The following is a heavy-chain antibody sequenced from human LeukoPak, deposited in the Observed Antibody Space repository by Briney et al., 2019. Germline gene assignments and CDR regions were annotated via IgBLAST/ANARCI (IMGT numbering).Heavy chain of an antibody. Sequence: HPGGSLRLSCAASGFTVSSNYMSWVRQAPGKGLEWVSVIYSGGSTYYADSVKGRFTISRDNSKNTLYLQMNSLRAEDTAVYYCARDQYCSGGGCTDYWGQGTLVTVSS. D-gene: IGHD2-15*01. CDR2: IYSGGST. V-gene: IGHV3-53*01. J-gene: IGHJ4*02. CDR3: ARDQYCSGGGCTDY. CDR1: GFTVSSNY.